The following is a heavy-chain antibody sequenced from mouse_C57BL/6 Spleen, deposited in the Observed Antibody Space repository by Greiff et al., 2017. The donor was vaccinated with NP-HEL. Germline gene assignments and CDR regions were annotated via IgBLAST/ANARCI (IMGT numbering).Heavy chain of an antibody. J-gene: IGHJ4*01. D-gene: IGHD4-1*01. Sequence: EVQLVESGGGLVKPGGSLKLSCAASGFTFSDYGMHWVRQAPEKGLEWVAYISSGSSTIYYADTVKGRFTISRDNAKNTLFLQMTSLRSEDTAMYYCARRDWGDYWGQGTSVTVSS. CDR2: ISSGSSTI. CDR1: GFTFSDYG. V-gene: IGHV5-17*01. CDR3: ARRDWGDY.